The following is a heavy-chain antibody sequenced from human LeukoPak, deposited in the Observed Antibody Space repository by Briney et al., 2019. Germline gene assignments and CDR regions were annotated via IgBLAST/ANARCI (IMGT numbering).Heavy chain of an antibody. V-gene: IGHV1-69*13. CDR1: GGTFSSYA. J-gene: IGHJ3*02. CDR2: IIPIFGTA. Sequence: SVKVSCKASGGTFSSYAISWVRLAPGQGLEWMGGIIPIFGTANYAQKFQGRVTITADESTSTAYMELSSLRSEDTAVYYCAREGYSYGHDAFDIWGQGTMVTVSS. CDR3: AREGYSYGHDAFDI. D-gene: IGHD5-18*01.